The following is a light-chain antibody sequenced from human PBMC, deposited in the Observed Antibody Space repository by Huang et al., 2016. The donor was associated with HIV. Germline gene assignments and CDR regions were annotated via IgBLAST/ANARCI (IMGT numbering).Light chain of an antibody. V-gene: IGKV1-39*01. CDR2: SSF. J-gene: IGKJ1*01. CDR1: QNIGNY. Sequence: DIQMTQSPSSLSASVGDRVTSTCRASQNIGNYLNWYQYKPGKAPTLLIYSSFTLHTGVPSRFSGGGSGTDFTLTISSLQPEDFATYFCQQSSTIPWTFGQGTKVDI. CDR3: QQSSTIPWT.